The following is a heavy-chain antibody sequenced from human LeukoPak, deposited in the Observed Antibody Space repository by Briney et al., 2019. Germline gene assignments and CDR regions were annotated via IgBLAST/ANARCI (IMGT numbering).Heavy chain of an antibody. CDR2: ISGSGGST. J-gene: IGHJ4*02. D-gene: IGHD2-2*03. Sequence: GGSLRLSCAASGFTFSSYAMSWVRQAPGKGLEWVSGISGSGGSTYYADSVKGRFTISRDNSKNTLYLQMNSLGAEDTAVYYCAKEAGYCSTTTCYVDYWGQGILVTVSS. V-gene: IGHV3-23*01. CDR1: GFTFSSYA. CDR3: AKEAGYCSTTTCYVDY.